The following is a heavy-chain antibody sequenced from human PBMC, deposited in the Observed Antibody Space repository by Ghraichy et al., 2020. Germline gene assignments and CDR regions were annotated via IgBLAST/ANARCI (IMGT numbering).Heavy chain of an antibody. V-gene: IGHV4-59*01. Sequence: SETLSLTCTVSGGSISSYYWSWIRQPPGEGLEWIGYVFYTGSTNYNPSLKSRVTISLDTSKNQFSLKLSSVTAADTAVYYCARDLPTAYYYGSGSAFDIWGQGTRVTVSS. J-gene: IGHJ3*02. D-gene: IGHD3-10*01. CDR2: VFYTGST. CDR1: GGSISSYY. CDR3: ARDLPTAYYYGSGSAFDI.